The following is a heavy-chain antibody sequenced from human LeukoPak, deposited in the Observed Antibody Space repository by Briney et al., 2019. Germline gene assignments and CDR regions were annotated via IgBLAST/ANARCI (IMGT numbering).Heavy chain of an antibody. J-gene: IGHJ4*02. CDR2: ISSSSSYI. V-gene: IGHV3-21*01. CDR1: GFTFSSYE. Sequence: GGSLRLSCAASGFTFSSYEMNWVRQAPGKGLEWVSSISSSSSYIYYADSVKGRFTISRDNAKNSLYLQMNSLRAEDTAVYYCARAGYSYGPMGYWGQGTLVTVSS. D-gene: IGHD5-18*01. CDR3: ARAGYSYGPMGY.